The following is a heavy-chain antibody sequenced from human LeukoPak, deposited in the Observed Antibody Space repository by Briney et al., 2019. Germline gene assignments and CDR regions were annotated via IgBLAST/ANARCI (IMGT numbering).Heavy chain of an antibody. CDR1: GYTFTGYY. V-gene: IGHV1-2*02. CDR2: INPNSGGT. CDR3: ARDRPYYYDSRGFDY. J-gene: IGHJ4*02. Sequence: SVKVSCKASGYTFTGYYMHWVRQAPGQGLEWMGWINPNSGGTNYAQKFQGRVTMTRDTSISTAYMELSRLRSDDTAVYYCARDRPYYYDSRGFDYWGQGTLVTVSS. D-gene: IGHD3-22*01.